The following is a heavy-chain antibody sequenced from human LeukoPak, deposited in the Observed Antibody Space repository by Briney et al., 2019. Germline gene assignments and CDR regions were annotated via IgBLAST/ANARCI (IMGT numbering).Heavy chain of an antibody. D-gene: IGHD3-16*01. Sequence: SQTLSLTFAVSGDSFSSNRASWNWIRQSPSGGLEWLGRTYYRSKWSNDYADSVKSRITISPDPSKNEFSLQLNSVTPEDTAVYYCARDPDSSYEWGPFDSWGQGTLVTVSS. CDR1: GDSFSSNRAS. V-gene: IGHV6-1*01. CDR3: ARDPDSSYEWGPFDS. J-gene: IGHJ5*01. CDR2: TYYRSKWSN.